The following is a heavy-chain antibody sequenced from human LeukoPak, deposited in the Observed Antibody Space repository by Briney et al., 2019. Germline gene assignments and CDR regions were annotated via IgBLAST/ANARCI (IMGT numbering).Heavy chain of an antibody. CDR1: GGSISNYY. D-gene: IGHD3-9*01. CDR2: IHYSGST. J-gene: IGHJ3*02. V-gene: IGHV4-59*12. CDR3: ARGDSYYDILTGYRPDAFDI. Sequence: SETLSLTCTVSGGSISNYYWSWIRQPPGKGLEWIGYIHYSGSTNNNPSLKSRVTISVDRSKNQFSLKLSSVTAADTAVYYCARGDSYYDILTGYRPDAFDIWGQGTMVTVSS.